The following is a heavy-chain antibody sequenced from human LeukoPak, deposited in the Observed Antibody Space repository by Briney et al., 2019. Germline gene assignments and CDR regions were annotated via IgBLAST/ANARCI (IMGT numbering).Heavy chain of an antibody. D-gene: IGHD6-13*01. CDR1: GYTLTELS. CDR2: FDPEDGET. Sequence: ASVKVSCKVSGYTLTELSMHWVRQAPGKGLEWMGGFDPEDGETIYAQKFQGRVTMTEDTSTDTAYMELSSLRSEDTAVYYCAHLGIAAAGIRNDWFDPWGQGTLVTVSS. J-gene: IGHJ5*02. V-gene: IGHV1-24*01. CDR3: AHLGIAAAGIRNDWFDP.